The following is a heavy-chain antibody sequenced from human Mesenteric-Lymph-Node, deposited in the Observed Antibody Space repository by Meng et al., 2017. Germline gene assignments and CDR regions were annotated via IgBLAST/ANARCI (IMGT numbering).Heavy chain of an antibody. D-gene: IGHD6-13*01. Sequence: QVQLVQSGAEGKKPWASVKASFKATGYTFSNYGISWVRQAPGQGLEWMGWISGYSGNTKYAQKLQGRVTMTTDTSTNTAYMELRSLRSDDTAVYYCTRADIAAAGTGGYWGQGTLVTVSS. CDR2: ISGYSGNT. CDR3: TRADIAAAGTGGY. V-gene: IGHV1-18*01. CDR1: GYTFSNYG. J-gene: IGHJ4*02.